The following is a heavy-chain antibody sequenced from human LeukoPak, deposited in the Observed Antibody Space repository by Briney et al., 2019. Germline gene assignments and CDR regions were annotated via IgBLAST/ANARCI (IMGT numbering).Heavy chain of an antibody. Sequence: GGSLRLSCAASGFTFSSHAMTWVCQAPGKGLEWVSGISSSGGSPNYADSVKGRFTISRDNSKNTLYLQMNSLRAEDTAVYYCAKAVVGAYFFDYWGQGTLVTVSS. CDR1: GFTFSSHA. D-gene: IGHD1-26*01. J-gene: IGHJ4*02. CDR3: AKAVVGAYFFDY. CDR2: ISSSGGSP. V-gene: IGHV3-23*01.